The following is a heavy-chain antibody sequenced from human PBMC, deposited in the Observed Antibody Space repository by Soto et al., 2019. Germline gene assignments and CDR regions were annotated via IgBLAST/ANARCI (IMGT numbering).Heavy chain of an antibody. D-gene: IGHD6-13*01. CDR2: ISGSSDFL. CDR1: GFTFSNSI. V-gene: IGHV3-21*01. CDR3: ATSTWYAFDI. J-gene: IGHJ3*02. Sequence: EVQLVESGGGLVKPGGSLRLSCAASGFTFSNSIINWVRQAPGQRLEWVSSISGSSDFLYYADSVKGRFTISRDTATNSLYLQMNSLRAEDTAVYYCATSTWYAFDIWGQGTMVTVSS.